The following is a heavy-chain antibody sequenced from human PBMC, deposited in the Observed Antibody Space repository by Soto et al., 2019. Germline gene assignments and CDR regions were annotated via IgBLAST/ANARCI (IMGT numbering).Heavy chain of an antibody. CDR3: ASSPLSSGWYALYFDY. V-gene: IGHV3-11*01. J-gene: IGHJ4*02. CDR1: GFTFSDYY. CDR2: ISSSGSTI. D-gene: IGHD6-19*01. Sequence: GGSLRLSCAASGFTFSDYYMSWIRQAPGKGLEWVSYISSSGSTIYYADSVKGRFTISRDNAKNSLYLQMNSLRAEDTAVYYCASSPLSSGWYALYFDYWGQGTLVTVSS.